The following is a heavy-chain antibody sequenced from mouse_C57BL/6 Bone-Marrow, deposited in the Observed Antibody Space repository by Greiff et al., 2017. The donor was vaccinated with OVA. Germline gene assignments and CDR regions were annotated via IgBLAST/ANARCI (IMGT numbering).Heavy chain of an antibody. D-gene: IGHD2-13*01. CDR3: TRDGDYAPFAY. V-gene: IGHV5-9-1*02. CDR2: ISSGGDYI. J-gene: IGHJ3*01. Sequence: EVQGVESGEGLVKPGGSLKLSCAASGFTFSSYAMSWVRQTPEKRLEWVAYISSGGDYIYYADTVKGRFTISRDNARNTLYLQMSSLKSEDTAMYYCTRDGDYAPFAYWGQGTLVTVSA. CDR1: GFTFSSYA.